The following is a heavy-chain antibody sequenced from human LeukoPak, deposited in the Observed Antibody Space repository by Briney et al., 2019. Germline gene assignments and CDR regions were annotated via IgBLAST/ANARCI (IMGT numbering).Heavy chain of an antibody. J-gene: IGHJ4*02. CDR2: INPNSGGT. CDR1: GYTFTGYY. D-gene: IGHD2-8*02. Sequence: ASVKVSCKASGYTFTGYYMHWVRQAPGHGLEWMGWINPNSGGTNYAQKFQGRVTMTRDTSISTAYMELSRLRSDDTAVYYCARSTGGSDSSGGGYWGQGTLVTVSS. CDR3: ARSTGGSDSSGGGY. V-gene: IGHV1-2*02.